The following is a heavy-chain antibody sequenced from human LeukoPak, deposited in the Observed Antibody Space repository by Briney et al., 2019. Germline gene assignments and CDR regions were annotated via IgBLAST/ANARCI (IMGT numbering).Heavy chain of an antibody. CDR2: IRSKAYRGTT. V-gene: IGHV3-49*04. D-gene: IGHD5-18*01. Sequence: GGSLRLSCRGYGITFGDHAMSWVRQAPGKGLEWVGFIRSKAYRGTTEYAASVKGRFTISRDDSTSIAYLQMNSLRIEDTAVYYCARGPIQLWIHNAMDVWGQGTTVTVSS. CDR1: GITFGDHA. CDR3: ARGPIQLWIHNAMDV. J-gene: IGHJ6*02.